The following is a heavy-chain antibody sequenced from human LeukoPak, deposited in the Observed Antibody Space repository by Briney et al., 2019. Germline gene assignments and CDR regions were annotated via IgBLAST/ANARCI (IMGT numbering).Heavy chain of an antibody. CDR2: IYHSGSA. V-gene: IGHV4-4*02. D-gene: IGHD2-21*02. CDR3: ARLDCGGDCYKTFDY. J-gene: IGHJ4*02. CDR1: GGSISSSNW. Sequence: PSGTLSLTCAVSGGSISSSNWWSRVRQPPGKGLEWIGEIYHSGSANYNPSLKSRVTISVDKSKNQFSLKLSSVTAADTALYYCARLDCGGDCYKTFDYWGQGTLVTVSS.